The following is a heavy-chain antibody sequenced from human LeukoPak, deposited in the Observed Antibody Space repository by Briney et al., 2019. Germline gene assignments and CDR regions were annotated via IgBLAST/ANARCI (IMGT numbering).Heavy chain of an antibody. Sequence: SQTLSLTCAIPGDSVSSNSAAWNWIRQSPSRGLEWLGRTYYRSKWYNDYAVSVKSRITINPDTSKNQFSLQLNSVTPEDTAVYYCAREGLLWFGEFPYYFDYWGQGTLVTVSS. J-gene: IGHJ4*02. CDR3: AREGLLWFGEFPYYFDY. CDR2: TYYRSKWYN. D-gene: IGHD3-10*01. CDR1: GDSVSSNSAA. V-gene: IGHV6-1*01.